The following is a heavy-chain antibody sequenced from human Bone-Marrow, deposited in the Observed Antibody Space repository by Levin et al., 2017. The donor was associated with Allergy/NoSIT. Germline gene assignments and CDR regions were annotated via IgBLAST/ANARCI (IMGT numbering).Heavy chain of an antibody. J-gene: IGHJ4*02. CDR3: AKQGSLGPYYFDY. D-gene: IGHD7-27*01. CDR2: VLNDGDKK. Sequence: GESLKISCSASGFTFSSYAMSWVRQAPGKGLEWVAVVLNDGDKKYYEVSVMGRFSISRDNSKNTLYLQMNSLRPEDTAVYYCAKQGSLGPYYFDYWGQGTLVTVSS. CDR1: GFTFSSYA. V-gene: IGHV3-30*18.